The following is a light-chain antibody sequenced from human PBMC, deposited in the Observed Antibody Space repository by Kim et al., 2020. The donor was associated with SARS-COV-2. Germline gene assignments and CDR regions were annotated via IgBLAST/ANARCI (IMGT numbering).Light chain of an antibody. J-gene: IGKJ4*01. CDR3: QQRWRWPLT. CDR2: DTS. Sequence: LSPGESATRSFRSSQSVNPGLSWYQHISGQAPRLLIYDTSNRAPAIPARFSGSGSGTDFTLTIDTLGPEHVAVYYCQQRWRWPLTFGGGTKVDIK. V-gene: IGKV3-11*01. CDR1: QSVNPG.